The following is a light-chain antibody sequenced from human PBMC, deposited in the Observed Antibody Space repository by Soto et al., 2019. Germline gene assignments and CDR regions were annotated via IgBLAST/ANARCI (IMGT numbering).Light chain of an antibody. CDR1: SSDVGTYNY. CDR2: DVT. CDR3: CSYAGTYTFV. V-gene: IGLV2-11*01. Sequence: QSVLTQPASLSGSPGQSITISCTGTSSDVGTYNYVSWYQQHPGKAPKLIIYDVTKRPSGVPDRFAGSKSGNTASLTISGLQAEDEADYYCCSYAGTYTFVFGGGTQLTVL. J-gene: IGLJ2*01.